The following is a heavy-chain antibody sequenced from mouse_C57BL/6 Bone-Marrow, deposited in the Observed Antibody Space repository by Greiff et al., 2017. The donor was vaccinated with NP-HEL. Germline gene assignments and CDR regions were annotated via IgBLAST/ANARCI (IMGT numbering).Heavy chain of an antibody. Sequence: VQLQQSGPELVKPGASVKISCKASGYTFTDYYMNWVKQSHGKSLEWIGDINPNNGGTSYNQKFKGKATLTVDKSSSTAYMELRSLTSEDSAVXYCARRDYYGSRGTFAYWGQGTLVTVSA. CDR1: GYTFTDYY. J-gene: IGHJ3*01. V-gene: IGHV1-26*01. D-gene: IGHD1-1*01. CDR2: INPNNGGT. CDR3: ARRDYYGSRGTFAY.